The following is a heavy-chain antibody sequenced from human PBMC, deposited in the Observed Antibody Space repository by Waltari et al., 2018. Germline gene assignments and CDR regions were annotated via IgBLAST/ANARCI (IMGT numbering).Heavy chain of an antibody. J-gene: IGHJ4*02. CDR2: INHSGST. CDR3: ARDRVAGPRRVDY. D-gene: IGHD6-19*01. Sequence: QVQLQQWGAGLLKPSETLSLTCAVYGGSLSGYYWSWIRQPPGKGLEWIGEINHSGSTNYNPSLKSRVTISVDTSKNQFSLKLSSVTAADTAVYYCARDRVAGPRRVDYWGQGTLVTVSS. V-gene: IGHV4-34*01. CDR1: GGSLSGYY.